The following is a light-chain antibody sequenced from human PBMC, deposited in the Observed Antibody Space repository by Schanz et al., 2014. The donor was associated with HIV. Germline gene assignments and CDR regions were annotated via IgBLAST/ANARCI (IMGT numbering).Light chain of an antibody. CDR3: SSYATTKDLL. CDR2: DVT. V-gene: IGLV2-14*03. Sequence: QSVLTQPASVSGSPGQSITISCTGDSSDVGGYDYVSWYQQHPGKAPKLIIYDVTDRPSGVSFRFSGSKSGNTASLTVSGLKAEDEADDSCSSYATTKDLLFCGGTKLTVL. CDR1: SSDVGGYDY. J-gene: IGLJ2*01.